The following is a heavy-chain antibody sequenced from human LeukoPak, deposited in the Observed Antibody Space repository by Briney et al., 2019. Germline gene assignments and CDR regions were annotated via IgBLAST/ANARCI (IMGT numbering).Heavy chain of an antibody. CDR3: AKGGGMVRDLTFDY. D-gene: IGHD3-10*01. CDR1: GFTFSSYG. Sequence: GRSLRLSCAASGFTFSSYGMHWVRQAPGKGLEWVAVISYDGSNKYYADSVKGRFTISRDNSKNTLYLQMSSLRAEDTAVYYCAKGGGMVRDLTFDYWGQGTLVTVSS. V-gene: IGHV3-30*18. J-gene: IGHJ4*02. CDR2: ISYDGSNK.